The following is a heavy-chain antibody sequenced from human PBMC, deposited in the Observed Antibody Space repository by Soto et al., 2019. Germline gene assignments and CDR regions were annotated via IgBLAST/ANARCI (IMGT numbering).Heavy chain of an antibody. D-gene: IGHD6-19*01. Sequence: SDTLSLTCTVSGVSISSGGYYWNLIRQHPGKGLEWIGYIYYSGSTYYNPSLKSRVTISVDTSKNQFSLKLSSVTAADTAVYYCARERYSSGYYFNWFDPWGQGTLVTVSS. CDR3: ARERYSSGYYFNWFDP. CDR2: IYYSGST. CDR1: GVSISSGGYY. J-gene: IGHJ5*02. V-gene: IGHV4-31*03.